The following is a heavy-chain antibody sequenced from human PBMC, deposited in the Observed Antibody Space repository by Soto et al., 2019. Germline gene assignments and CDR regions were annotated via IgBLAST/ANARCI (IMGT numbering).Heavy chain of an antibody. CDR1: SGSISSSNW. CDR2: IYHSGST. CDR3: AGAGRLVAAHLAAEYFQH. D-gene: IGHD2-15*01. V-gene: IGHV4-4*02. Sequence: SETLSLTCAVSSGSISSSNWWSWVRQPPGKGLEWIGEIYHSGSTNYNPSLKSRVTISVDKSKNQFSLKLSSVTAADTAVYYCAGAGRLVAAHLAAEYFQHWGQGTLVTVSS. J-gene: IGHJ1*01.